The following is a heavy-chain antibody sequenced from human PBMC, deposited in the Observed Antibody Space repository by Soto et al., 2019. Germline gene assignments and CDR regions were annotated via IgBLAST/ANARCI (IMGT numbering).Heavy chain of an antibody. CDR2: IDYDGSAT. CDR3: TRGVGYNWFDP. J-gene: IGHJ5*02. V-gene: IGHV3-74*01. Sequence: GGSLRLSCVASGFTFSSYWMHWVRQAPGKGLVWVSHIDYDGSATRCADSVQGRFTVSRDNAKNTLYLQMNSLRVEDTAVYYCTRGVGYNWFDPWGQGTLVTVSS. CDR1: GFTFSSYW. D-gene: IGHD2-15*01.